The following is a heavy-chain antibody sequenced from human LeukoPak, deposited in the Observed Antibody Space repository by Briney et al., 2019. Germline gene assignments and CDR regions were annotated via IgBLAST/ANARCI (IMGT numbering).Heavy chain of an antibody. Sequence: PGGSLRLSCAASEFSVGSNYMTWVRQAPGKGLEWVSLIYSGGSTYYADSVKGRFTISRDNAKNSLYLQMNSLRAEDTAVYYCARVLHRRNYDSSDYYGYWGQGTLVTVSS. CDR2: IYSGGST. D-gene: IGHD3-22*01. J-gene: IGHJ4*02. CDR3: ARVLHRRNYDSSDYYGY. V-gene: IGHV3-66*01. CDR1: EFSVGSNY.